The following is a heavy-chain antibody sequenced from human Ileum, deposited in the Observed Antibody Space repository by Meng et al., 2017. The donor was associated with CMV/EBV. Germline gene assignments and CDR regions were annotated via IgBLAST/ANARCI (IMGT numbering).Heavy chain of an antibody. CDR2: VFYSGST. D-gene: IGHD4-17*01. CDR1: GDSTISDDNY. J-gene: IGHJ4*02. CDR3: ARERRYGDYYFDS. V-gene: IGHV4-30-4*08. Sequence: QAELQEAGPGLVTSSQLLSLTCNVSGDSTISDDNYWSWIRQPPGKGLEWIGYVFYSGSTYYNPSLMSRVTISVDTSKNQFSLRLSSVTAADTAVYYCARERRYGDYYFDSWGQGTLVTVSS.